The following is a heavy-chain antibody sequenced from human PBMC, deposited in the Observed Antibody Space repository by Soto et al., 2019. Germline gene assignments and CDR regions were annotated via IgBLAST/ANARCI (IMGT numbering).Heavy chain of an antibody. CDR1: GGSMSSYY. Sequence: SETLSLTCSVSGGSMSSYYWSWIRQPPGKGLEWIGYVYYSGSTNYNPSLKSRVTISVDTSKNPFSLKLSSVTAADTAVYYCARGPGGYCSGGSCRRIGWFDPSGQGILVTVSS. CDR3: ARGPGGYCSGGSCRRIGWFDP. V-gene: IGHV4-59*01. CDR2: VYYSGST. J-gene: IGHJ5*02. D-gene: IGHD2-15*01.